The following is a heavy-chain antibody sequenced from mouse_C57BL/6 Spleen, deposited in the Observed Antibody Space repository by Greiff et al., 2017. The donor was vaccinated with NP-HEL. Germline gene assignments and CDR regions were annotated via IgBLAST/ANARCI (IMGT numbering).Heavy chain of an antibody. D-gene: IGHD1-1*01. V-gene: IGHV1-9*01. Sequence: QVQLQQSGAELMKPGASVKLSCKATGYTFTGYWIEWVKQRPGHGLEWIGEILPGSGSTNYNEKFKGKATFTADTSSNTAYMQLSSLTTEDSAIYYCARGYYSCGSSSWYFDYWGQGTTLTGSS. CDR2: ILPGSGST. CDR1: GYTFTGYW. J-gene: IGHJ2*01. CDR3: ARGYYSCGSSSWYFDY.